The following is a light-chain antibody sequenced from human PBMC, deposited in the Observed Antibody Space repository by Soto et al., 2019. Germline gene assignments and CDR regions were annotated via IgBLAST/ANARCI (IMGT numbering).Light chain of an antibody. CDR1: QSVDTY. V-gene: IGKV3-11*01. J-gene: IGKJ5*01. CDR3: QQRGTWPPT. Sequence: EIVLTQSPATLSLSPGESATLSCTTNQSVDTYLAWYQQKRGLAPRLLIYDASNRASGIPARFSGSGSETDFSLTISSLEPEDFAIYFCQQRGTWPPTFGRGTRVEI. CDR2: DAS.